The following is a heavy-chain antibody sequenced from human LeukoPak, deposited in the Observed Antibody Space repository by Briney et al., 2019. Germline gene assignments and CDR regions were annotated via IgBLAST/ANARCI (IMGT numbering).Heavy chain of an antibody. CDR3: ARAATTVVTTGALDM. J-gene: IGHJ3*02. D-gene: IGHD4-23*01. V-gene: IGHV4-59*01. Sequence: PSETLSLTCTVSGDSITTYHWSWIRESPGKGPEWIGCLYSSGSTNYNPSLKSRVIISVDTSKNQFSLKLTSVTAADTAVYYCARAATTVVTTGALDMWGQGTMVTLSS. CDR1: GDSITTYH. CDR2: LYSSGST.